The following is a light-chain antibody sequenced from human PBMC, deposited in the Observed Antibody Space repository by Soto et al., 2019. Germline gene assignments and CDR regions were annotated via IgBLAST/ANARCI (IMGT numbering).Light chain of an antibody. Sequence: DIQMTQSPSTLSASVGDRVTITCRASQNINSWLAWYQQKPGKAPKLLIYDASSLESGVPSRFSGSGSGTDFTLTISSLQPDDFASYYCQQYNRYPYSVGQGTKLEIK. J-gene: IGKJ2*03. CDR3: QQYNRYPYS. CDR2: DAS. V-gene: IGKV1-5*01. CDR1: QNINSW.